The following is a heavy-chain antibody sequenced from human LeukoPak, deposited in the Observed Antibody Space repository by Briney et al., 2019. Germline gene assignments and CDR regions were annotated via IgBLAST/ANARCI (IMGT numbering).Heavy chain of an antibody. D-gene: IGHD3-22*01. V-gene: IGHV1-2*02. Sequence: ASVKVSCKASGYTFTGYYMHWVRQAPAQGLEWMGWINPNSGGTNYAQKFQGRVTMTRDTSISTAYMELSRLRSDDTAVYYCAAHYDSSYYSPRFLGFDVWGQGTKVTVSS. CDR3: AAHYDSSYYSPRFLGFDV. CDR2: INPNSGGT. J-gene: IGHJ3*01. CDR1: GYTFTGYY.